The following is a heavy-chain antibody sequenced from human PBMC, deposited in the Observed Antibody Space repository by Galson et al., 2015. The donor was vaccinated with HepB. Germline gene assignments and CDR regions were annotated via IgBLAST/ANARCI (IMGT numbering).Heavy chain of an antibody. D-gene: IGHD3-3*01. CDR2: INPNSGST. CDR3: ARDPRGGSAYPFDY. Sequence: SVKVSCKASGYTFTGYYMHWVRQAPGQGLEWMGRINPNSGSTNYAQKFQGRVTMTRDTSISTAYMELSSLRSDDTAVYYCARDPRGGSAYPFDYWGQGTLVTVSS. V-gene: IGHV1-2*06. J-gene: IGHJ4*02. CDR1: GYTFTGYY.